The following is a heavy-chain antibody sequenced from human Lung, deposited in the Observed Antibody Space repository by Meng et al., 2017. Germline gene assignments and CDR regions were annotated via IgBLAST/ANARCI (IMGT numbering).Heavy chain of an antibody. D-gene: IGHD4-11*01. V-gene: IGHV4-34*01. Sequence: QAQLQQWGAVLVNALETPALTCGGSGGSFSDYYWSWIRQPPGKGLEWIGEISHSGSTNYNPSLESRATISVDTSQNNLSLKLSSVTAVDSAVYYRARGPTTMAHDFDYWGQGTLVTVSS. CDR3: ARGPTTMAHDFDY. CDR2: ISHSGST. J-gene: IGHJ4*02. CDR1: GGSFSDYY.